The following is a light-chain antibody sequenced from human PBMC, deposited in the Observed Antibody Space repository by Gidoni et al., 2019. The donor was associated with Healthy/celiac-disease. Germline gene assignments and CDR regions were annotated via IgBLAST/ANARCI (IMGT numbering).Light chain of an antibody. CDR1: SSTIGAGYD. J-gene: IGLJ2*01. CDR2: GNR. Sequence: QSVLTQPPSVSGAPGQRVPISCTGSSSTIGAGYDVHWYQQLPGTAPNLLIYGNRNRPAGVPDRFSGSKSGTSASLAITGLQAEDEADYYCQSYDSSLSAHVVFGGGTKLTVL. V-gene: IGLV1-40*01. CDR3: QSYDSSLSAHVV.